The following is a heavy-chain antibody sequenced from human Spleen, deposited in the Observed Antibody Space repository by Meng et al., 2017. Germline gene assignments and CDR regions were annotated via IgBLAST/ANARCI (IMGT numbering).Heavy chain of an antibody. CDR2: INTNTGNP. V-gene: IGHV7-4-1*02. J-gene: IGHJ4*02. Sequence: QVQLVQSGAEVKKPGSSVKVSGKASGGTFSSYVISWVRQAPGQGLEWMGWINTNTGNPTYAQGFTGRFVFSLDTSVSTAYLQISSLKAEDTAVYYCARGSGDCTSTTCSTFDYWGQGTLVTVSS. CDR3: ARGSGDCTSTTCSTFDY. D-gene: IGHD2-2*01. CDR1: GGTFSSYV.